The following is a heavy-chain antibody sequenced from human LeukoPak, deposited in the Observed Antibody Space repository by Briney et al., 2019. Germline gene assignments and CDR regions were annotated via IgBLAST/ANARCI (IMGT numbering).Heavy chain of an antibody. Sequence: PGGSLRLSCVASGFIFSDYEMIWVRQAPGKGLEWVSYISYSGNSIYYADSVKGRFTISRDNAKNSLYLQMNSLRAEDTAVYYCARWGGDLYYWGQGTLVTVSS. V-gene: IGHV3-48*03. CDR1: GFIFSDYE. CDR3: ARWGGDLYY. D-gene: IGHD3-16*01. J-gene: IGHJ4*02. CDR2: ISYSGNSI.